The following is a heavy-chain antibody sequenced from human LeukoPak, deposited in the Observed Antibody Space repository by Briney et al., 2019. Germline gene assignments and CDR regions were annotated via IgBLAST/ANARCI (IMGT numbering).Heavy chain of an antibody. CDR2: IYTSGST. D-gene: IGHD6-19*01. CDR3: ARAVAGVMDV. CDR1: GGSISSGSYY. V-gene: IGHV4-61*02. Sequence: SETLSLTCTVSGGSISSGSYYWSWIRQPAGKGLEWIGRIYTSGSTTYNSSLKSRVTISVDTSKDQFSLKLSSVTAADTAVYYCARAVAGVMDVWGKGTTVTISS. J-gene: IGHJ6*03.